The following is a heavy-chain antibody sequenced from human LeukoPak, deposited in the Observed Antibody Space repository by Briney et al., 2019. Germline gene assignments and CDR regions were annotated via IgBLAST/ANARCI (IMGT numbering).Heavy chain of an antibody. Sequence: ASVKVSCTASGYTFTSYYMHWVRQAPGQGLEWMGIINPSGGSTSYAQKFQGRVTMTRDTSTSTVYMELSSLRSEDTAVYYCARDLDYGDYERNAFDIWGQGTMVTVSS. D-gene: IGHD4-17*01. CDR3: ARDLDYGDYERNAFDI. CDR1: GYTFTSYY. V-gene: IGHV1-46*01. J-gene: IGHJ3*02. CDR2: INPSGGST.